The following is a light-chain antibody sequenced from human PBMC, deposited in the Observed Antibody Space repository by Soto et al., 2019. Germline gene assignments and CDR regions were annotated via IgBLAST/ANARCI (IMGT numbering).Light chain of an antibody. V-gene: IGLV2-14*03. CDR3: SSFGSSSSLEV. CDR1: SSDSGGYQY. Sequence: QSALTQPASVSGSPGQSITISCTGVSSDSGGYQYVSWYQQHPGKAPKLLIYDVSNRPSGVSNRFSGSESGTTASLTISGLQADDEADYYCSSFGSSSSLEVFGTGTKLTVL. J-gene: IGLJ1*01. CDR2: DVS.